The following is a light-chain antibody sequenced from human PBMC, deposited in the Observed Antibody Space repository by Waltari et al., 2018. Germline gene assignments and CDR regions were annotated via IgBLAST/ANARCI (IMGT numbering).Light chain of an antibody. CDR3: QQLNSIPPT. CDR1: QGITSD. CDR2: SAS. Sequence: TCRASQGITSDLAKYQQKPGKAPNHLIYSASSLQSGVPSRFSGSGSGTDFALAISSLQPEYFATYYCQQLNSIPPTFGGGTNVEIK. J-gene: IGKJ4*01. V-gene: IGKV1-9*01.